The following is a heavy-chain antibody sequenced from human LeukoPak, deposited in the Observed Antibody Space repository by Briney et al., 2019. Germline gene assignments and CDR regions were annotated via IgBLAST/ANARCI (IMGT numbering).Heavy chain of an antibody. CDR2: IRYDGSNK. D-gene: IGHD1-26*01. V-gene: IGHV3-30*02. J-gene: IGHJ4*02. CDR1: GFTFISYG. Sequence: GGSLRLSCAASGFTFISYGMHWVRQAPGKGLEWVAFIRYDGSNKYYADSVKGRFTISRDNSKNTLYLQMNSLRAEDTAVYYCASTNSGSRTYWGQGTLVTVAS. CDR3: ASTNSGSRTY.